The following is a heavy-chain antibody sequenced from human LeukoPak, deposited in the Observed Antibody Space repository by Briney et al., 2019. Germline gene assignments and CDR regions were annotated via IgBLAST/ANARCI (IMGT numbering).Heavy chain of an antibody. J-gene: IGHJ5*02. D-gene: IGHD3-10*01. CDR1: GYTFTGYS. CDR2: INPNSGAT. Sequence: GASVKVSCKASGYTFTGYSIHWVRQAPGQGLEWMGWINPNSGATNYAQEFQGRATMTRDTSLVTTYMELSRLTSDDTAVYYCARLVTMVRGANWLDPWGQGTLVTVSS. CDR3: ARLVTMVRGANWLDP. V-gene: IGHV1-2*02.